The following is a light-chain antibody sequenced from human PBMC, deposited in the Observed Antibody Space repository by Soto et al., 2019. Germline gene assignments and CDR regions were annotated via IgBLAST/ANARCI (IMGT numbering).Light chain of an antibody. Sequence: DIQMTQSPSSLSASVGDRDTITCPASQGIGNYLAWYQHKPGKVPKLLIYGASTLQSRVPSRFSGGGSGTEFTLAISGLQIEDLATYYCQVYNNGPPGFGQGTRLEIK. CDR3: QVYNNGPPG. V-gene: IGKV1-27*01. CDR2: GAS. CDR1: QGIGNY. J-gene: IGKJ5*01.